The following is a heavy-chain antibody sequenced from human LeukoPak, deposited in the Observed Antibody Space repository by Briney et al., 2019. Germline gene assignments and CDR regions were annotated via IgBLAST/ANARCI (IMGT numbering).Heavy chain of an antibody. J-gene: IGHJ5*02. D-gene: IGHD3-10*01. V-gene: IGHV5-51*01. CDR3: ARRDSNSWSGGWFDP. CDR2: INPGDSDT. CDR1: GYTFHSYW. Sequence: GESLKISCKGSGYTFHSYWIAWVRQMPGKGLEWMAIINPGDSDTRYSPSFQGQVTISADKSISTAYLQWSSLKASDTAMYYCARRDSNSWSGGWFDPWGQGTLVTVSS.